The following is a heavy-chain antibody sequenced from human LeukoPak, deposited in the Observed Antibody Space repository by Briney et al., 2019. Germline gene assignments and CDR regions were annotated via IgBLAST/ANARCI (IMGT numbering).Heavy chain of an antibody. CDR3: VRRGDASSGWGDHDY. CDR1: GFTFNRNA. V-gene: IGHV3-23*01. Sequence: GGSLRLSCAASGFTFNRNAVSWVRQAPGKWLEWVSTIGGSGDKTFYADSVRGRFTISRDNYKNMLHLQMSSLTGEDTALYYCVRRGDASSGWGDHDYWGQGALVTVSS. CDR2: IGGSGDKT. J-gene: IGHJ4*02. D-gene: IGHD6-19*01.